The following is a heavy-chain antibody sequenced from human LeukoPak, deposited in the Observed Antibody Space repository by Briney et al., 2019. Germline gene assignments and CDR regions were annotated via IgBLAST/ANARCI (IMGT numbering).Heavy chain of an antibody. D-gene: IGHD6-13*01. Sequence: GGSLRLSCAASGFTFSSYWMHWVRQAPGKGLVWVSRIHSDGSSTSYADSVKGRFTISRDNSKNTLYLQMNSLRAEDTAVYYCAKLRRAAAEDYWGQGTLVTVSS. V-gene: IGHV3-74*01. J-gene: IGHJ4*02. CDR1: GFTFSSYW. CDR2: IHSDGSST. CDR3: AKLRRAAAEDY.